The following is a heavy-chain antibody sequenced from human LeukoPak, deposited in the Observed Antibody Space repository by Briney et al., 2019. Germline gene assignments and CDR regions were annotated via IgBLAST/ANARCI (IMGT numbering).Heavy chain of an antibody. CDR2: IIPIFGTA. D-gene: IGHD6-13*01. CDR3: AREGVAELYNWFDP. J-gene: IGHJ5*02. CDR1: GGTFSSYA. V-gene: IGHV1-69*01. Sequence: SVKVSCKASGGTFSSYAISWVRQAPGQGLEWMGGIIPIFGTANYAQKFQGRVTITADESTSTAYMELSSLRSEDTAVYYCAREGVAELYNWFDPWGQGTLVTVSS.